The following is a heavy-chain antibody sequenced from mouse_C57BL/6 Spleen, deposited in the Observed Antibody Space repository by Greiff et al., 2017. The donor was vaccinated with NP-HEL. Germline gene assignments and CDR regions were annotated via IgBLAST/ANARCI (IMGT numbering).Heavy chain of an antibody. CDR1: GYTFTSYW. Sequence: QVHVKQPGAELVKPGASVKLSCKASGYTFTSYWMPWVPPRPGRGLEWIGRIAPPRGGPNYNEKFKSKATLTVDKPSSTAYMPLSSLTSEDSAVYYCARDLTGFAYWGQGTLVTVSA. CDR3: ARDLTGFAY. D-gene: IGHD4-1*01. J-gene: IGHJ3*01. V-gene: IGHV1-72*01. CDR2: IAPPRGGP.